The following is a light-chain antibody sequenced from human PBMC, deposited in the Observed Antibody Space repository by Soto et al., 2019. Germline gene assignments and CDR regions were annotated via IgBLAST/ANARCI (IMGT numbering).Light chain of an antibody. CDR1: SSNIGNNA. CDR3: AAWDDSLHGQRV. J-gene: IGLJ2*01. V-gene: IGLV1-36*01. CDR2: YDD. Sequence: QSVLTQPPSVSEAPRQRVTISCSGSSSNIGNNAVNWYQQLPGKAPKLLIYYDDLLPSGVSDRFSGSKSGTSASLAISGLQSEDEADDHCAAWDDSLHGQRVFGGGTKLTVL.